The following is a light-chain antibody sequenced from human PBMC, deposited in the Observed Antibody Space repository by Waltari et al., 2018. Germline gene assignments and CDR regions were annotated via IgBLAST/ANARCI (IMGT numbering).Light chain of an antibody. Sequence: SYVVTQSPSVSVAPGETARITCGRDNIGSKSVHWYQQRPGQAPVLVISYDSDRPSGIPERFSGSNSGNTATLTISWVEADDEADYYCLVWHSTTDHHGVFGGGTKLTVL. CDR3: LVWHSTTDHHGV. CDR1: NIGSKS. CDR2: YDS. J-gene: IGLJ2*01. V-gene: IGLV3-21*04.